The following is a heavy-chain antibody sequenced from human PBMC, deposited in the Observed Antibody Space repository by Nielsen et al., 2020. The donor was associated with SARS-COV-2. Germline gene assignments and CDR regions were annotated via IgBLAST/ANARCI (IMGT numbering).Heavy chain of an antibody. J-gene: IGHJ4*02. Sequence: SETLSLTGTVLGGSISSSSYYWGLSRQPPGKGLEWIGSIYYRGSTYYNPSLKSRFTISVDTSKNQFSLKLSCVTAADTAVYYCARPRGYSGYDPFDYWGQGTLVTVSS. D-gene: IGHD5-12*01. CDR2: IYYRGST. CDR3: ARPRGYSGYDPFDY. CDR1: GGSISSSSYY. V-gene: IGHV4-39*01.